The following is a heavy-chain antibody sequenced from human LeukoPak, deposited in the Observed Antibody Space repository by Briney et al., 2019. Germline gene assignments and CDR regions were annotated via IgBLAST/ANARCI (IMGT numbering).Heavy chain of an antibody. V-gene: IGHV1-69*13. J-gene: IGHJ4*02. Sequence: GASVKVSCKASGYTFTSYGISWVRQAPGQGLEWMGGIIPIFGTANYAQKFQGRVTITADESTSTAYMELSSLRSEDTAVYYCARDMGNSGLDYWGQGTLVTVSS. CDR1: GYTFTSYG. D-gene: IGHD1-26*01. CDR3: ARDMGNSGLDY. CDR2: IIPIFGTA.